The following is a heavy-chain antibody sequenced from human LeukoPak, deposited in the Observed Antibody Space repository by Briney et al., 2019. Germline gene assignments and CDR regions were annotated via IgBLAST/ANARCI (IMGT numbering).Heavy chain of an antibody. CDR2: MYYTGYT. CDR3: ARHVDAFDI. CDR1: GGSVSSYY. V-gene: IGHV4-59*08. J-gene: IGHJ3*02. Sequence: PSETLSLTCSVSGGSVSSYYWTWIRQHPGKGLEWIGYMYYTGYTNHNPSLKSRVTISVDTSKNQFSLKLSSVTAADTAVYYCARHVDAFDIWGQGTMVTVSS.